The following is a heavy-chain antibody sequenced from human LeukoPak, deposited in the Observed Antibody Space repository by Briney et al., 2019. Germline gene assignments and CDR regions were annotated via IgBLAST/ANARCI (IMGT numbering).Heavy chain of an antibody. CDR2: IYYSGST. D-gene: IGHD2-15*01. CDR1: GGSISSYY. CDR3: ARDTRGPYCSGGSCYSVYYGMDV. V-gene: IGHV4-59*01. Sequence: PSETLSLTCTVSGGSISSYYWSWIRQPPGKGLEWIGYIYYSGSTNYNPSLKSRVTISVDTSKNQFSLKLSSVTAADTAAYYCARDTRGPYCSGGSCYSVYYGMDVWGQGTTVTVSS. J-gene: IGHJ6*02.